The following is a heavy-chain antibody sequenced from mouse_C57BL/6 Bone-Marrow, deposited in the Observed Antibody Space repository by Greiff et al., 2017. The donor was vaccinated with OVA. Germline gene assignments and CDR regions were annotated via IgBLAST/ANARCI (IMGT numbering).Heavy chain of an antibody. CDR3: ARNGWLLRYFDV. J-gene: IGHJ1*03. CDR2: FYPGSGSI. V-gene: IGHV1-62-2*01. CDR1: GYTFTEYT. D-gene: IGHD2-3*01. Sequence: LVESGAELVKPGASVKLSCKASGYTFTEYTIHWVNQRSGQGLEWIGWFYPGSGSIKYNEKFKDKATLTADKSSSTVYMELSRLTSEDSAVYFGARNGWLLRYFDVWGTGTTVTVSS.